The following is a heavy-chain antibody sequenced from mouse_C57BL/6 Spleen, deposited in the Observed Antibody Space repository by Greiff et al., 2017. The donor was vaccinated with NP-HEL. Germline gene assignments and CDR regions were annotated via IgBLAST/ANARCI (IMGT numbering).Heavy chain of an antibody. D-gene: IGHD1-1*01. Sequence: EVQLQQSGPELVKPGASVKMSCKASGYTFTDYNMHWVKQSHGKSLEWIGYINPNNGGTSYNQKFKGKATLTVNKSSSTAYMELRSLTSEDSAVYYCARVYYGSSYDWYFDVWGTGTTVTVSS. J-gene: IGHJ1*03. V-gene: IGHV1-22*01. CDR2: INPNNGGT. CDR1: GYTFTDYN. CDR3: ARVYYGSSYDWYFDV.